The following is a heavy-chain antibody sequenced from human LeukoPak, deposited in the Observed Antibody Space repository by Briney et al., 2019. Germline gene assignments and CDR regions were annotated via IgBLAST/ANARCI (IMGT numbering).Heavy chain of an antibody. V-gene: IGHV1-46*01. CDR2: INPSGGST. CDR1: GSTFTSYY. D-gene: IGHD6-13*01. Sequence: ASVNVSCKASGSTFTSYYMHWVRHAHGPGLERMGIINPSGGSTSYAQKFQGRVTITRDMSTSTVYMELSSLRSEDTAVYYCARDSLEAAGFDPWGEGALVSVSS. CDR3: ARDSLEAAGFDP. J-gene: IGHJ5*02.